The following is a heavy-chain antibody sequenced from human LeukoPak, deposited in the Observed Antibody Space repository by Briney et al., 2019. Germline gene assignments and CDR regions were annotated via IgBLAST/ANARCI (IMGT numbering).Heavy chain of an antibody. CDR2: IYPRDGST. V-gene: IGHV1-46*01. Sequence: ASVKVSCKASGYSFTSNYIHWVRQAPGQGLEWMGMIYPRDGSTSYAQKFQGRVTVTRDTSTSTVHMELSGLRSEDTAVYYCAREGRSLHTFWGQGTLVTVSS. CDR3: AREGRSLHTF. J-gene: IGHJ4*02. CDR1: GYSFTSNY. D-gene: IGHD5/OR15-5a*01.